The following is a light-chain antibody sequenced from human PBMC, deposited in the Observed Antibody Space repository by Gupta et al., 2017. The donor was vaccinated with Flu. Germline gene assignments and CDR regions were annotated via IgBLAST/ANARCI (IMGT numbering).Light chain of an antibody. V-gene: IGLV1-44*01. CDR3: AAWDDSLNEV. J-gene: IGLJ1*01. Sequence: SVLTQPPSASGPPGQRVTISCSGSSSNIGTNNVNWYQQHPGPAPKLLIYNNDERPSGVPERFSGSKSDTSVSLAISGLQAEDEADYYCAAWDDSLNEVFGTGTKVTVL. CDR1: SSNIGTNN. CDR2: NND.